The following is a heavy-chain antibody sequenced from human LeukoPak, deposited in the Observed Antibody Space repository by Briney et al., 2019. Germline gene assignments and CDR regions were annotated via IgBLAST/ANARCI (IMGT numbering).Heavy chain of an antibody. CDR1: GFTFSSYG. D-gene: IGHD2-2*01. Sequence: GGSLRLSCAASGFTFSSYGMHWVRQAPGKGLEWVAVISYDGSDKYYADSVKGRFTISRDNSKNTLYLQMNSLRTEDTAVYYCAKDGYPLGYCSGTSCPYYFNYWGQGTLVTVSS. V-gene: IGHV3-30*18. J-gene: IGHJ4*02. CDR3: AKDGYPLGYCSGTSCPYYFNY. CDR2: ISYDGSDK.